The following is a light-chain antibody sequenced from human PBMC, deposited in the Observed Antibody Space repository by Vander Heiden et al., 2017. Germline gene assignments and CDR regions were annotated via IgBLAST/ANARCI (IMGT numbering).Light chain of an antibody. V-gene: IGKV3-15*01. CDR3: RQYNNWAALT. CDR2: GAS. Sequence: EIVMTQSPATLSVSPGERATLSCRASHSVSSNLAGCQQKPGQAPRHLIYGASTRATGIPARFSSSGSGTKFTLTISSLQSEDFAVSYCRQYNNWAALTFGGGTKVEIK. J-gene: IGKJ4*01. CDR1: HSVSSN.